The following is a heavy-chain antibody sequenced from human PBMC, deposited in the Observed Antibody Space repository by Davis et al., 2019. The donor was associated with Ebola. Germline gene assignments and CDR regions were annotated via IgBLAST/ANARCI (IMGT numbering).Heavy chain of an antibody. CDR2: ISYDGSNK. Sequence: PGGSLRLSCAASGFTFSSYGMHWVRQAPGKGLEWLAVISYDGSNKYYADSVKSRFTISRDNSKNTLYLQMNSLRAEDTAVYYCAKDEAAAGWVYYYYYGMHVWGQGTTVTVSS. D-gene: IGHD6-13*01. CDR1: GFTFSSYG. J-gene: IGHJ6*02. CDR3: AKDEAAAGWVYYYYYGMHV. V-gene: IGHV3-30*18.